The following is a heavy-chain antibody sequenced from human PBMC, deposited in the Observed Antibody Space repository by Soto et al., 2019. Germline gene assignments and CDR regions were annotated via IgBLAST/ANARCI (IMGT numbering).Heavy chain of an antibody. V-gene: IGHV1-18*01. CDR2: ISPYNGNT. CDR1: GYTFTSYA. D-gene: IGHD2-2*01. J-gene: IGHJ4*02. CDR3: ARECSSTSCYAY. Sequence: ASVKVCCKDSGYTFTSYARSWVRQAPGQGLEWMGWISPYNGNTNYAQKLQGRVTMTTDTSTSTAYMELRSLRSDDTAVYYCARECSSTSCYAYWGQGTVVTVSS.